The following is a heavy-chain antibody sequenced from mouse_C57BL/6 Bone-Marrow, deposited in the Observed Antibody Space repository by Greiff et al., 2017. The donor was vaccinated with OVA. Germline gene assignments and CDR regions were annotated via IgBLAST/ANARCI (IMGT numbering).Heavy chain of an antibody. CDR3: AYDGYYWCAY. D-gene: IGHD2-3*01. V-gene: IGHV1-59*01. Sequence: QVQLQQPGAELVRPGTSVKLSCKASGYTFTSYWMHWVKQRPGQGLEWIGVIDPSDSYTNYNQKFKGKATLTVDTSSSTAYMQLSSLTSEDSAVYYCAYDGYYWCAYWGQGTLVTVSA. CDR1: GYTFTSYW. J-gene: IGHJ3*01. CDR2: IDPSDSYT.